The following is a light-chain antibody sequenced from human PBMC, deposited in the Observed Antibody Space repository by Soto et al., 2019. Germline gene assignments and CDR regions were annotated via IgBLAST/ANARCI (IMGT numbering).Light chain of an antibody. V-gene: IGKV1-12*01. J-gene: IGKJ2*02. CDR2: AAS. Sequence: DIQVTQSPSSVSASVGDRVIITCRASQGVNRWLAWYQQKPGKAPKLLISAASSLQSGVPSRFSGSGSGTDFTLTINSVQPEDFATYYCEQANNFPRTFGQGTKLEMK. CDR1: QGVNRW. CDR3: EQANNFPRT.